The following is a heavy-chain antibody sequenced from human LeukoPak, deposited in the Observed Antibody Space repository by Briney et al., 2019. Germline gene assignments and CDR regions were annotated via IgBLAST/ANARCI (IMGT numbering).Heavy chain of an antibody. Sequence: PSETLSLTCTVSGGSMSSYYWSWIRQSPGKGLEWVGYIPYSGTTNYNPSLKSRVTISLGTSKNRFSLNLTSVTAADTAVYYCARHGSGTSLALYPWGQGTLVTVSS. D-gene: IGHD3-10*01. CDR1: GGSMSSYY. CDR2: IPYSGTT. CDR3: ARHGSGTSLALYP. J-gene: IGHJ5*02. V-gene: IGHV4-59*08.